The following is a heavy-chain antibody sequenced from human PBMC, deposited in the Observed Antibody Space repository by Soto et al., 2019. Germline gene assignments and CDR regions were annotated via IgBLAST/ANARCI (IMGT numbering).Heavy chain of an antibody. V-gene: IGHV3-7*01. CDR2: IKQDGTEI. D-gene: IGHD1-26*01. CDR3: ASYSGSYFPVGHDR. CDR1: GFSFSSYW. Sequence: GGSLRLSCVVSGFSFSSYWMSWVRQAPGGGLEWVANIKQDGTEIHYVESVKGRFTIFRDNAKKSLYLQMSSLSAEDTAVYFCASYSGSYFPVGHDRWGQGTPVTVS. J-gene: IGHJ5*02.